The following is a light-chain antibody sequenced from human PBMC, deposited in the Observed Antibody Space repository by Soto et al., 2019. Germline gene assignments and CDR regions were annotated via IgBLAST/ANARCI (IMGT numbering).Light chain of an antibody. CDR1: QSVRSNY. V-gene: IGKV3-20*01. Sequence: EIVLTQSPGTLSLSPGERATLSCRASQSVRSNYLAWYQQKPGRAPRLLIYGASSRATGIPDRFSGSGSGTDFTLTISRLEPEDFAVYYCQQYGSSPPTFGQGTKVDIK. CDR3: QQYGSSPPT. J-gene: IGKJ1*01. CDR2: GAS.